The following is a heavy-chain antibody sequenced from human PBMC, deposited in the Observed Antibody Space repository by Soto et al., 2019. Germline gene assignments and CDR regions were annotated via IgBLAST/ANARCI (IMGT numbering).Heavy chain of an antibody. J-gene: IGHJ3*02. CDR2: IYYSGST. Sequence: SETLSLTCTVSGGSVSSGSHYGSWIRQPPGQGLELIGYIYYSGSTNYNPSLKSRVTISVDTSKNQFSLKLSSVTAADTAVYYCARTTYYDILTGYKSDAFDIWGQGTMVTV. CDR3: ARTTYYDILTGYKSDAFDI. CDR1: GGSVSSGSHY. D-gene: IGHD3-9*01. V-gene: IGHV4-61*01.